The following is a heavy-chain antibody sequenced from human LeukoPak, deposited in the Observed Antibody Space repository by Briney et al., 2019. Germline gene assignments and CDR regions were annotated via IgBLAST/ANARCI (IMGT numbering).Heavy chain of an antibody. D-gene: IGHD2-2*03. J-gene: IGHJ6*02. CDR1: GFTFSDYY. CDR3: AKCLDIVVVPAAISYYYYYGMDV. V-gene: IGHV3-11*01. CDR2: ISSSGSTI. Sequence: GGSLRLSCAASGFTFSDYYMSWIRQAPGKGLEWVSYISSSGSTIYYADSVKGRFTISRDNSKNTLYLQMNSLRAEDTAVYYCAKCLDIVVVPAAISYYYYYGMDVWGQGTTVTVSS.